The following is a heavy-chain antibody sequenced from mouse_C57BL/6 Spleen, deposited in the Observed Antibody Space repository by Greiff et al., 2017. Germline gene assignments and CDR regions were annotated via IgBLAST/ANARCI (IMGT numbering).Heavy chain of an antibody. V-gene: IGHV2-9-1*01. Sequence: QVQLKESGPGLVAPSQRLSITCTVSGFSLTSYAISWVRQPPGKGLEWLGVIWTGGGTNYNSALTSRLSISKDNSKSIVFLKMNSRQTDDTARYYCARKLATGAYYFDYWGQGTTLSGSS. CDR2: IWTGGGT. CDR3: ARKLATGAYYFDY. J-gene: IGHJ2*01. CDR1: GFSLTSYA. D-gene: IGHD1-1*01.